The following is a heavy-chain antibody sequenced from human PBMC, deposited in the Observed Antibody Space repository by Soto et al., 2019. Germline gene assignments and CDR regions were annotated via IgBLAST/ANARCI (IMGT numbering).Heavy chain of an antibody. CDR3: ASEEYSSSSGQPNWFDP. V-gene: IGHV1-3*01. Sequence: GXSVKVYCKTSGYALTSYARHWVRQSPGQRLEWMGWINAGNGNTKYSQKFQGRVTITRDTSASTAYMELSSLRSEDTAVYYCASEEYSSSSGQPNWFDPWGQGTLVTVPS. J-gene: IGHJ5*02. CDR2: INAGNGNT. D-gene: IGHD6-6*01. CDR1: GYALTSYA.